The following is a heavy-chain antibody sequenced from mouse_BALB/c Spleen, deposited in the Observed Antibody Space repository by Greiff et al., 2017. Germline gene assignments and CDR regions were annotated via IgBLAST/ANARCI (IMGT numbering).Heavy chain of an antibody. D-gene: IGHD2-4*01. CDR1: GYSFTSYY. V-gene: IGHV1-66*01. CDR3: ARLVIYYDYDGFAY. Sequence: QGQLKESGPELVKPGASVKISCKASGYSFTSYYIHWVKQRPGQGLEWIGWIFPGSGNTKYNEKFKGKATLTADTSSSTAYMQLSSLTSEDSAVYFCARLVIYYDYDGFAYWGQGTLVTVSA. J-gene: IGHJ3*01. CDR2: IFPGSGNT.